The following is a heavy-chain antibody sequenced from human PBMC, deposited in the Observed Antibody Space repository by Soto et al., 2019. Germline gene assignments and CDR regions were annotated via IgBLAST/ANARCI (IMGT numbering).Heavy chain of an antibody. CDR1: WYSYTSYW. CDR3: ARIPPHSSGWYWFDP. J-gene: IGHJ5*02. V-gene: IGHV5-51*01. D-gene: IGHD6-19*01. Sequence: PGGALKISRKGSWYSYTSYWIGWVRPMPRKGLEWMGIIYPGDSDTRYSPSFQGQVTISADKSISTAYLQWSSLKASDTAMYYCARIPPHSSGWYWFDPWGQGTLVTVSS. CDR2: IYPGDSDT.